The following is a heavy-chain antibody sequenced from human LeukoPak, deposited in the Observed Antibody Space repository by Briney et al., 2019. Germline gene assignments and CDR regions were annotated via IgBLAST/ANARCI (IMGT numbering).Heavy chain of an antibody. J-gene: IGHJ4*02. CDR2: ISAYNGNT. Sequence: ASVKVSCKASGYTFTGYYIHWVRQAPGQGLEWMGWISAYNGNTNYAQKLQGRVTMTTDTSTSTAYMELRSLRSDDTAVYYCARVEDILTGYSVWLDYWGQGTLVTVSS. CDR1: GYTFTGYY. V-gene: IGHV1-18*04. CDR3: ARVEDILTGYSVWLDY. D-gene: IGHD3-9*01.